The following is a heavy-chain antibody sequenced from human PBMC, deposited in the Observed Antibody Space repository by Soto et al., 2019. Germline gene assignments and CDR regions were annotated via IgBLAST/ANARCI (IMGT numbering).Heavy chain of an antibody. V-gene: IGHV4-59*01. CDR1: GGSMSSYY. CDR2: ISYSRRT. Sequence: SETLSLTCPASGGSMSSYYWTWLRQSPGWGLELTAYISYSRRTYYNPCLKSRVTISAETSKNQFSLRMNSMIAADTAVYYCARADPDASVGYWGQGTLVTVAS. CDR3: ARADPDASVGY. J-gene: IGHJ4*02. D-gene: IGHD2-15*01.